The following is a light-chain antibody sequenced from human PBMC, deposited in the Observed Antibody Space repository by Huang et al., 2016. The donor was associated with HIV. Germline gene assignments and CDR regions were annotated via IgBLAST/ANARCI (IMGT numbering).Light chain of an antibody. J-gene: IGKJ1*01. CDR2: GAS. V-gene: IGKV3-15*01. Sequence: DILLTQSPTTLSVSLGERANLSCRATQSVSTNLAWFQQKIGQAPRLLIYGASARAHGSSARFSGSGSGTEFTLTISRLQAEDSAVYYCQHYDNRPPWTFGQGTKVDI. CDR3: QHYDNRPPWT. CDR1: QSVSTN.